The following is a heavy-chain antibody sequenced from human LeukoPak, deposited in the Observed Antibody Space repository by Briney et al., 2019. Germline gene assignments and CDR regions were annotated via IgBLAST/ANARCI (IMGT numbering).Heavy chain of an antibody. CDR2: ISERGGST. CDR3: AKRGVVIRGILVIGYHQEAYHYDF. CDR1: GISLSNYA. V-gene: IGHV3-23*01. D-gene: IGHD3-10*01. J-gene: IGHJ4*02. Sequence: PGGSLRLSCVVSGISLSNYAMTWVRQAPGEGLEWVSYISERGGSTTYADSVKGRFTISRDTSLNTLYLQMNNLRAEDTAVYFCAKRGVVIRGILVIGYHQEAYHYDFWGQGVLVTVSS.